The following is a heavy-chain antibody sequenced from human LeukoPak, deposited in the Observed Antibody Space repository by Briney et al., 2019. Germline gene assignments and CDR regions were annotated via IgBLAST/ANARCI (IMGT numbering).Heavy chain of an antibody. Sequence: GRSLRLSCAASGFTFSSYAMHWVRQAPGKGLEWVAVISYDGSNKYYADSVKGRFTISRDNSKNTLYLQMNSLRAEDTAVYYCARPTLCSGGSCYSTFVYYYGIDVWGQGTTVTVSS. V-gene: IGHV3-30*04. J-gene: IGHJ6*02. CDR1: GFTFSSYA. CDR3: ARPTLCSGGSCYSTFVYYYGIDV. CDR2: ISYDGSNK. D-gene: IGHD2-15*01.